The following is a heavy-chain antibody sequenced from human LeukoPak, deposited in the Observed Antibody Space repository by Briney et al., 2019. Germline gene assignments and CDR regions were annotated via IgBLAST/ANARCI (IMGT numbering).Heavy chain of an antibody. Sequence: ASVKVSCKASGYTFTSYGISWVRQAPGQGLEWMGWISAYNGNTNYAQKLQGRVTMTTDTSTSTACMELRSLRSDDTAVYYCARDHSSSWRTHYFDYWGQGTLVTVSS. V-gene: IGHV1-18*01. CDR1: GYTFTSYG. CDR3: ARDHSSSWRTHYFDY. J-gene: IGHJ4*02. D-gene: IGHD6-13*01. CDR2: ISAYNGNT.